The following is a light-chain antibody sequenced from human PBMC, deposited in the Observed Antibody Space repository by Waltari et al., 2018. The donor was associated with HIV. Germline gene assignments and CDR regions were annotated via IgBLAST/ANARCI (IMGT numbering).Light chain of an antibody. J-gene: IGKJ1*01. CDR2: GAS. CDR1: QSVSSSY. CDR3: QQYDLWPRT. Sequence: EIVLTQSPGTLSLSPGERATLSCRASQSVSSSYLAWYQQKPGQAPRLLIHGASSRATGVPARFSGTGSGTEFTLTISSLQSEDFAVYYCQQYDLWPRTFGQGTKVEIK. V-gene: IGKV3-20*01.